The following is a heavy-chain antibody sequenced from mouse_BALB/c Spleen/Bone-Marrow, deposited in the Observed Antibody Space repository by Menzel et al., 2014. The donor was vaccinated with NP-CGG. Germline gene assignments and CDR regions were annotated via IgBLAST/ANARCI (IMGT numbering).Heavy chain of an antibody. Sequence: DVMLVESGGGLVKSGGSLKLSCAASGFTFNNYGMSWVRQTPEERLEWVATISGGGSYTFYPDSVKGRFTISRDNAKNDLYLQLSSLRSEDTALYYCARHAYYDQTEVSFVYWGQGTLVTVSA. D-gene: IGHD2-4*01. CDR1: GFTFNNYG. CDR3: ARHAYYDQTEVSFVY. V-gene: IGHV5-9-2*01. CDR2: ISGGGSYT. J-gene: IGHJ3*01.